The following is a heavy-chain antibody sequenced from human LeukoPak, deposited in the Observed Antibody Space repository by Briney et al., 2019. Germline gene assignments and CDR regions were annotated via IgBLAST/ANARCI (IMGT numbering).Heavy chain of an antibody. CDR3: ASGQGGVTQDWFDP. D-gene: IGHD4-23*01. V-gene: IGHV1-69*13. Sequence: SVKVSCRASGGTFSSYAISWVRQAPGQGLEWMGGIIPIFGTANYAQKFQGRVTITADESTSTAYMELSSLRSEDTAVYYCASGQGGVTQDWFDPWDQGTLVTVSS. CDR2: IIPIFGTA. CDR1: GGTFSSYA. J-gene: IGHJ5*02.